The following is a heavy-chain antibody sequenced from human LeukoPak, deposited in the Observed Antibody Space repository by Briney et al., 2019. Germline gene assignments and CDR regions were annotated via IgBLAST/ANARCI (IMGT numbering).Heavy chain of an antibody. V-gene: IGHV1-69*01. CDR1: GFTFSSYA. D-gene: IGHD2-2*01. Sequence: GGSLRLSCAASGFTFSSYAISWVRQAPGQGLEWMGGIIPIFGTANYAQKFQGRVTITADESTSTAYMELSSLRSEDTAVYYCARARDGGYCSSTSCGRFDPWGQGTLVTVSS. CDR3: ARARDGGYCSSTSCGRFDP. CDR2: IIPIFGTA. J-gene: IGHJ5*02.